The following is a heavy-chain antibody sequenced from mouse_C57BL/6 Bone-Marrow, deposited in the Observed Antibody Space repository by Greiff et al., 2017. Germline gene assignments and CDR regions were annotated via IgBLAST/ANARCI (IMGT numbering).Heavy chain of an antibody. J-gene: IGHJ2*01. CDR1: GYTFTSHW. V-gene: IGHV1-56*01. CDR3: SRVVKGSSYFDY. D-gene: IGHD1-1*01. CDR2: IFPGSGST. Sequence: QVQLQQSGPELVRPGASVKISCKAPGYTFTSHWMQWVRQRPGQGLEWIGEIFPGSGSTYYNEKFKGKATLTVDTSSSTAYMQLSSLTSEDSAVYFWSRVVKGSSYFDYWGQGTTLTVSA.